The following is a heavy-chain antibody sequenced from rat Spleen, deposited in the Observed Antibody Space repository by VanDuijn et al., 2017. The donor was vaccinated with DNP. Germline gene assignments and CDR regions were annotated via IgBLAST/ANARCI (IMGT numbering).Heavy chain of an antibody. CDR3: TRDWGSGSHHFDY. V-gene: IGHV2-6*01. CDR2: ISYAGGST. J-gene: IGHJ2*01. Sequence: QVQLKESGPGLVQPSQTLSLTCTVSGFSLTSYTVNWVRQPPGKGLELVAYISYAGGSTYHGDSVKGRFTISRDNAESTLYLQMNSLQTEDTAIYFCTRDWGSGSHHFDYWGQGVLVTVSS. D-gene: IGHD4-6*01. CDR1: GFSLTSYT.